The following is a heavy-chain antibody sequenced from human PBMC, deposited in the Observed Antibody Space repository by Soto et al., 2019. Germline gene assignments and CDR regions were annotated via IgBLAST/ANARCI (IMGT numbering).Heavy chain of an antibody. CDR2: IWYDGSNK. CDR1: GFTFSSYG. D-gene: IGHD3-22*01. V-gene: IGHV3-33*01. J-gene: IGHJ4*02. CDR3: ARDALMIVVASNSFDY. Sequence: QVQLVESGGGVVQPGRSLRLSCAASGFTFSSYGMHWVRLAPGKGLEWVAVIWYDGSNKYYADSVKGRFTISRDNSKNTLYLQMNSLRAEDTAVYYCARDALMIVVASNSFDYWGQGTLVTVSS.